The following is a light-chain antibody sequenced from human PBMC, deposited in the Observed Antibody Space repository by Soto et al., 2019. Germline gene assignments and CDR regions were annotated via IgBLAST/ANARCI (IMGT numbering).Light chain of an antibody. CDR3: CSYARASNYV. Sequence: QSVLTQPASVSGSPGQSITISCTGSTSDIEAYDLVSCYQLHPGKAPSLIIYEVNKRPSGVSNRFSGSKSGDTASLTISGLQADDEADYYCCSYARASNYVFGTGTKVTAL. CDR1: TSDIEAYDL. J-gene: IGLJ1*01. V-gene: IGLV2-23*02. CDR2: EVN.